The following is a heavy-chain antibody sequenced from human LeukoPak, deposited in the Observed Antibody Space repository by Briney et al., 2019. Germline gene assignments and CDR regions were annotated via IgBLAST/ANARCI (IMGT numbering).Heavy chain of an antibody. V-gene: IGHV4-34*01. Sequence: SETLSLTCAVYGGSFSGYYWSWIRQPPGKGLEWIGEINHSGSTNYNPSLKSRVTISVDTPKNQFSLKLSSVTAADTAVYYCARIGGSGTSNWFDPWGQGTLVTVSS. CDR2: INHSGST. J-gene: IGHJ5*02. D-gene: IGHD6-19*01. CDR1: GGSFSGYY. CDR3: ARIGGSGTSNWFDP.